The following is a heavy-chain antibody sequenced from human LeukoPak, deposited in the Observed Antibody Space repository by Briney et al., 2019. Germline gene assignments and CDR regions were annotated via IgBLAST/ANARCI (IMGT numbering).Heavy chain of an antibody. J-gene: IGHJ6*02. CDR3: AKGLPTDYYGMDV. CDR2: ISYDGSNK. D-gene: IGHD4-11*01. CDR1: GFTFSSYG. V-gene: IGHV3-30*18. Sequence: GGSLRLSCAASGFTFSSYGMHWVRQAPGKGLEWVAVISYDGSNKYYADSVKGRFTISRDNSKNTLYLQMNSLRAEDTAVYYCAKGLPTDYYGMDVWGQGTTVTVSS.